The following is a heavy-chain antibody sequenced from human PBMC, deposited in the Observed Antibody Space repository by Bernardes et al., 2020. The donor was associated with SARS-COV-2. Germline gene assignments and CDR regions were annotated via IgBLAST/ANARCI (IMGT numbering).Heavy chain of an antibody. Sequence: GGSLRLSCAASGFTFSSYWMTWIRQAPGKGLEWVSTIDGGGTFTNYANSVRDRFTISRDNAKNSLYLQMNGLTGEDTAVYFCARESWYVPEFWGQGTLVTVSS. V-gene: IGHV3-11*05. CDR2: IDGGGTFT. D-gene: IGHD6-13*01. CDR3: ARESWYVPEF. CDR1: GFTFSSYW. J-gene: IGHJ4*02.